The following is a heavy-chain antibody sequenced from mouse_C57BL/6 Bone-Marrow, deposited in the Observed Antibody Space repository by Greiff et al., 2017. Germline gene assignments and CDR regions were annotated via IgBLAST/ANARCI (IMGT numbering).Heavy chain of an antibody. CDR3: ARPYYSNYWYFDV. CDR1: GYTFTRYW. D-gene: IGHD2-5*01. Sequence: VQLQQPGAELVKPGASVKMSRKASGYTFTRYWITWVKQRPGQGLEWIGDIYPGSGSTNYNEKFKSKATLTVDTSSSTAYMQLSSLTSEDSAVYYCARPYYSNYWYFDVWGTGTTVTVSS. V-gene: IGHV1-55*01. CDR2: IYPGSGST. J-gene: IGHJ1*03.